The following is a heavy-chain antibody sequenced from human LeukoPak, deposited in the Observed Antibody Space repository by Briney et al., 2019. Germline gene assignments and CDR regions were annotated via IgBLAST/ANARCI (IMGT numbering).Heavy chain of an antibody. CDR1: GYTFTSYY. CDR3: ARGGTYSSSSSGEIHYYYYGMDV. V-gene: IGHV1-46*01. CDR2: INPSGGST. D-gene: IGHD6-6*01. Sequence: GASVKVSRKASGYTFTSYYMHWVRQAPGQGLEWMGIINPSGGSTSYAQKFQGRVTMTRDTSTSTVYMELSSLRSEDTAVYYCARGGTYSSSSSGEIHYYYYGMDVWGQGTTVTVSS. J-gene: IGHJ6*02.